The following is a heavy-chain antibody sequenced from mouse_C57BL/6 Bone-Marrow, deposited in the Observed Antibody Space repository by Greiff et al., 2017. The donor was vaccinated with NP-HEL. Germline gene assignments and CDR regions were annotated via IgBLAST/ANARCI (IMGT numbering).Heavy chain of an antibody. D-gene: IGHD3-2*02. CDR2: IDPSDSYT. CDR1: GYTFTSYW. J-gene: IGHJ4*01. Sequence: QVHVKQPGAELVMPGASVKLSCKASGYTFTSYWMHWVKQRPGQGLEWIGEIDPSDSYTNYNQKFKGKSTLTVDKSSSTAYMQLSSLTSEDSAVYYCAREAQATPYAMDYWGQGTSVTVSS. V-gene: IGHV1-69*01. CDR3: AREAQATPYAMDY.